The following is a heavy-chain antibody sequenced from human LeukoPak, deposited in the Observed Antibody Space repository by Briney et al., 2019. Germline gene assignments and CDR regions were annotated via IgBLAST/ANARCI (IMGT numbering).Heavy chain of an antibody. CDR3: ASHYDILTPLGY. V-gene: IGHV4-59*08. CDR1: GGSISSYY. Sequence: SETLSLTCTVSGGSISSYYWSWIRQPPGKELEWIGYIYYSGSTNYNPSLKSRVTISVDTSKNKFSLKLSSVTAADTAAYYCASHYDILTPLGYWGQGTLVTVSS. J-gene: IGHJ4*02. D-gene: IGHD3-9*01. CDR2: IYYSGST.